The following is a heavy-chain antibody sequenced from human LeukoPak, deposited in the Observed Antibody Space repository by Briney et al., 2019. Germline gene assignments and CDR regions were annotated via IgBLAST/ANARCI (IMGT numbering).Heavy chain of an antibody. D-gene: IGHD6-19*01. CDR2: INHSGST. V-gene: IGHV4-34*01. Sequence: SETLSLTCAVYGGSYSGFYWSWIRQHPGKGLEWIGEINHSGSTNFNPSLKSRVTISVDTSKNQFSLKLSSVTAADTAVYYCAKAWGSGWYYFDYWGQGTLVTVSS. J-gene: IGHJ4*02. CDR3: AKAWGSGWYYFDY. CDR1: GGSYSGFY.